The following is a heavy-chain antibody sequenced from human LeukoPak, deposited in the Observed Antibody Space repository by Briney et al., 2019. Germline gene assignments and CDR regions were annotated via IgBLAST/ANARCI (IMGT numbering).Heavy chain of an antibody. CDR2: INHSGST. J-gene: IGHJ4*02. CDR3: ARGAHGDYN. Sequence: PSETPALTCDVYCRSFSGYYCSLSRQPPGKRLEWIGEINHSGSTNYNPSLKSRVTISVDTSKNQFSLKLSSVTAADTAVYYCARGAHGDYNWGQGTLVTVSS. CDR1: CRSFSGYY. D-gene: IGHD4-17*01. V-gene: IGHV4-34*01.